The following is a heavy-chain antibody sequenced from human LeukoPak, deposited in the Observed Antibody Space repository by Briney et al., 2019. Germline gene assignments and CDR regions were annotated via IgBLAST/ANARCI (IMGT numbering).Heavy chain of an antibody. Sequence: EGSLRLSCAASGFTFSSYDMHWVRQATGKGLEWVSAIGTAGDTYYPGSVKGRFTISRENAKNSLYLQMNSLRAEDTAVYYCARTYSSSGYYYYYYGMDVWGQGTTVTVSS. CDR1: GFTFSSYD. V-gene: IGHV3-13*01. D-gene: IGHD6-13*01. CDR3: ARTYSSSGYYYYYYGMDV. J-gene: IGHJ6*02. CDR2: IGTAGDT.